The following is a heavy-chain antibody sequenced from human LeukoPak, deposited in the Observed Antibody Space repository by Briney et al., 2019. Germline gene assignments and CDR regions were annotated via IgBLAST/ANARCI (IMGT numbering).Heavy chain of an antibody. D-gene: IGHD6-25*01. CDR3: AREVAAGGAFDI. J-gene: IGHJ3*02. V-gene: IGHV3-21*01. CDR2: ISSSSSYI. Sequence: GGSLRLSCAASGFTFSSYSMNWVRQAPGKGLEWVSSISSSSSYIYYADSVKGRFTISRDNAKNSLYLQMNSLRAEDTAVYYCAREVAAGGAFDIWGQGTMVTVSP. CDR1: GFTFSSYS.